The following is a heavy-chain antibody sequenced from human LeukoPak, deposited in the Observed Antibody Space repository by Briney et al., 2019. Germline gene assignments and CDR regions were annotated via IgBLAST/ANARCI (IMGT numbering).Heavy chain of an antibody. D-gene: IGHD2-15*01. J-gene: IGHJ5*02. CDR3: ARGITPNWFDP. Sequence: GGSLRLSCAGSGFTASSNYMSWVRQAPGKGLEWVSVIYSGGGTYYADSVKGRFTISRDNSKNTLYLQMNSLSAEDTAVYYCARGITPNWFDPWGQGTLVTVSS. CDR2: IYSGGGT. CDR1: GFTASSNY. V-gene: IGHV3-53*01.